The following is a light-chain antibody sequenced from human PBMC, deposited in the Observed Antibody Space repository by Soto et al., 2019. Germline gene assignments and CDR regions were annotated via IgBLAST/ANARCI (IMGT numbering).Light chain of an antibody. V-gene: IGLV1-40*01. CDR3: QSYDSSLSVHDV. CDR2: GNS. Sequence: QSVLTQPPSVSGAPGQRVTISCTGSSSNIGAGYDVHWYQQLPGTAPKLLIYGNSNRPSGVPDRFSGSKSGTSASLAITGLQAEDEADYYCQSYDSSLSVHDVFVSGTKLTVL. CDR1: SSNIGAGYD. J-gene: IGLJ1*01.